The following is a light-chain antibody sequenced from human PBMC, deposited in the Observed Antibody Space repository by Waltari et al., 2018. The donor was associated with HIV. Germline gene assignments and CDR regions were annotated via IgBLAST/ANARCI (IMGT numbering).Light chain of an antibody. J-gene: IGKJ1*01. Sequence: DIQMTQSPSSLSASLGDGVTITCRATQTIGSSLNWYQQKPGKAPKLLISAATTLRGGVPSRFSGSGSGTDFTLAISSLQPEDFVTYYCQQSYSPPATFGQGTKVEIK. CDR3: QQSYSPPAT. V-gene: IGKV1-39*01. CDR2: AAT. CDR1: QTIGSS.